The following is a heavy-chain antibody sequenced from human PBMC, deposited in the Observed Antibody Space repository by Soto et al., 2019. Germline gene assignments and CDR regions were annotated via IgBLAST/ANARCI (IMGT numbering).Heavy chain of an antibody. D-gene: IGHD2-15*01. Sequence: EVQLVESGGGLVKPGGSLRLSCAASGFTFSTYTMNWVRQGPGKGLEWVASIVSSSGYIFYADSVKGRFTISRDNAKNSLYLQMNRLRAEDTAVYYCARGRVAATAGVDYWGQGTLVTVST. CDR2: IVSSSGYI. J-gene: IGHJ4*02. CDR3: ARGRVAATAGVDY. V-gene: IGHV3-21*01. CDR1: GFTFSTYT.